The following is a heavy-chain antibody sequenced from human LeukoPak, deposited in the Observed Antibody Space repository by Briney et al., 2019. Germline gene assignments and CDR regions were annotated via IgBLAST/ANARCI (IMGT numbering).Heavy chain of an antibody. CDR3: ARDPYYYGSGSWPQFDY. CDR2: ISSSSSTI. J-gene: IGHJ4*02. Sequence: HPGGSLRLSCAASGFTFSSYSMNWVRQAPGKGLEWVSYISSSSSTIYYADSVKGRFTISRDNAKNSLYLQMNSLRAEDTAVYYCARDPYYYGSGSWPQFDYWGQGTLVTVSS. D-gene: IGHD3-10*01. V-gene: IGHV3-48*04. CDR1: GFTFSSYS.